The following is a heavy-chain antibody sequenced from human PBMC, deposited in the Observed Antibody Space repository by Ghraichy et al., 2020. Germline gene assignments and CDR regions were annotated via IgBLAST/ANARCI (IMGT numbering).Heavy chain of an antibody. V-gene: IGHV3-21*01. CDR1: GFTFSSYS. D-gene: IGHD3-22*01. CDR3: ARPPYYDSSKGAFDI. CDR2: ISSSSSYI. J-gene: IGHJ3*02. Sequence: GESLNISCAASGFTFSSYSMNWVRQAPGKGLEWVSSISSSSSYIYYADSVKGRFTISRDNAKNSLYLQMNSLRAEDTAVYYCARPPYYDSSKGAFDIWGQGTMVTVSS.